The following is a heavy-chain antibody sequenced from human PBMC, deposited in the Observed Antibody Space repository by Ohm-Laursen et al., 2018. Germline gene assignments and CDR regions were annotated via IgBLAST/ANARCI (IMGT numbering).Heavy chain of an antibody. CDR3: ASQIYNDYSSFDY. J-gene: IGHJ4*02. CDR2: INPNRGGT. D-gene: IGHD2-15*01. V-gene: IGHV1-2*02. Sequence: GSSVKVSCKASGYSFTGYYMHWVRQAPGQGLEWMGWINPNRGGTKYAQKFHGRLTMTRDTSISTAYMELNRLTSDDTAVYYCASQIYNDYSSFDYWGQGTLVTVSS. CDR1: GYSFTGYY.